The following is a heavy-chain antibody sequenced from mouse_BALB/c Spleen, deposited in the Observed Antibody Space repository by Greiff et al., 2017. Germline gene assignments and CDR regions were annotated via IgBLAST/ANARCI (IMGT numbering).Heavy chain of an antibody. D-gene: IGHD2-1*01. V-gene: IGHV14-3*02. CDR3: AKRDGNCPFAY. Sequence: VQLQQSGAELVKPGASVKLSCTASGFNIKDTYMHWVKQRPEQGLEWIGRIDPANGNTKYDSKFQGKATITADTSSNTAYLQLSSLTSEDTAVYYCAKRDGNCPFAYWGQGTLVSVSA. CDR1: GFNIKDTY. CDR2: IDPANGNT. J-gene: IGHJ3*01.